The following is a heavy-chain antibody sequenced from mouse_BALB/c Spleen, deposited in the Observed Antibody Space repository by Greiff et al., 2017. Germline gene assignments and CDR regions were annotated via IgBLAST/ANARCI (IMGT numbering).Heavy chain of an antibody. D-gene: IGHD1-1*01. CDR3: AREITTVVEYYFDY. CDR1: GYTFTSYW. V-gene: IGHV1-87*01. CDR2: IYPGDGDT. Sequence: VQLQESGAELARPGASVKLSCKASGYTFTSYWMQWVKQRPGQGLEWIGAIYPGDGDTRYTQKFKGKATLTADKSSSTAYMQLSSLASEDSAVYYCAREITTVVEYYFDYWGQGTTLTVSS. J-gene: IGHJ2*01.